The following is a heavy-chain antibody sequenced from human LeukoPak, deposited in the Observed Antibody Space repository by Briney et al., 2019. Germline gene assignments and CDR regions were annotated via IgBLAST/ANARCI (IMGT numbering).Heavy chain of an antibody. J-gene: IGHJ4*02. CDR1: GFTFSSYG. D-gene: IGHD3-3*01. Sequence: GGSLRLPCATSGFTFSSYGMHWVRQAPGKGLEWVAVIWYDGSNKYYADSVKGRFTISRDNSKNTLYLQMNSLRAEDTAVYYCARDPYDFWSGYTLDYWGQGTLVTVSS. CDR2: IWYDGSNK. CDR3: ARDPYDFWSGYTLDY. V-gene: IGHV3-33*01.